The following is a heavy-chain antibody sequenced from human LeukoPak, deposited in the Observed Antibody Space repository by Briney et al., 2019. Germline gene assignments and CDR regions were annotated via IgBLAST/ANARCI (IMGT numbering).Heavy chain of an antibody. D-gene: IGHD5-24*01. J-gene: IGHJ4*02. V-gene: IGHV1-69*06. CDR1: GGTFSSYA. CDR2: IIPIFGTA. Sequence: SVKVSCKASGGTFSSYAISWVRQAPGQGLEWMGGIIPIFGTANYAQKFHGRVTITADKSTSTAYMELSSLRSEDTAVYYCARVRRDGYVGFDYWGQGTLVTVSS. CDR3: ARVRRDGYVGFDY.